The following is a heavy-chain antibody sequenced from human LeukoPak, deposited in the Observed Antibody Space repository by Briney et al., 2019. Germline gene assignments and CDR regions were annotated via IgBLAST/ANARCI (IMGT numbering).Heavy chain of an antibody. CDR3: ARLSSGGYYYSDQ. D-gene: IGHD3-22*01. CDR2: IYPGDADT. Sequence: DSLKISCKDSGYSFTIYWIGWVRQMPGKGLGWMGFIYPGDADTRYSPSFQGQVTISADKSISTAYLQWSSLKASDTAMYYCARLSSGGYYYSDQWGQGTLVTVSS. CDR1: GYSFTIYW. V-gene: IGHV5-51*01. J-gene: IGHJ4*02.